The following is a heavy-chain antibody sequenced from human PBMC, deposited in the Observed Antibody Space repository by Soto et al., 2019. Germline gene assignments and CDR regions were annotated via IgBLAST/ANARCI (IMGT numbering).Heavy chain of an antibody. Sequence: ASVKVSFKASGYTFTSYYMHWVRQAPGQGLEWMGIINPSGGSTSYAQKFQGRVTMTRDTSTSTVYMELSSLRSEDTAVYYCARVGRLYGDYVDYYYYYGMDVWGQGTTVTVSS. CDR2: INPSGGST. CDR3: ARVGRLYGDYVDYYYYYGMDV. V-gene: IGHV1-46*01. CDR1: GYTFTSYY. D-gene: IGHD4-17*01. J-gene: IGHJ6*02.